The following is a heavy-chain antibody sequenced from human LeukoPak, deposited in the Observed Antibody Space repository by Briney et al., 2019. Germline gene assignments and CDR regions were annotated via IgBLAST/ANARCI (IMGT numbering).Heavy chain of an antibody. CDR3: AKGSTSLAIDY. V-gene: IGHV3-33*06. CDR1: GFTFSSYG. D-gene: IGHD2-2*01. J-gene: IGHJ4*02. Sequence: PGGSLRLSCAASGFTFSSYGMHWVRQAPGKGLEWVAVIWYDGSNKYYADSVKGRFTISRDNSKNTLYLQMNSLRAEDTAVYYCAKGSTSLAIDYWSQGTLVTVSS. CDR2: IWYDGSNK.